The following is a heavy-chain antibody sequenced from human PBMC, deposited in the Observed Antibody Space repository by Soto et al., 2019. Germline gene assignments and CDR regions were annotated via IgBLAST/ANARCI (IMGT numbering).Heavy chain of an antibody. J-gene: IGHJ4*02. CDR3: AKAIYDTGVDDY. CDR2: ISNDGSNR. D-gene: IGHD7-27*01. CDR1: GFSFKSYG. Sequence: QVQVVESGGGVVQPGTSLRLSCVASGFSFKSYGMHWVRQAPGKGLEWVALISNDGSNRYYEDPVKGRFTVSRDNSKNTVSLQMNSLRPEDTALYYCAKAIYDTGVDDYWGQGTHVIVSS. V-gene: IGHV3-30*18.